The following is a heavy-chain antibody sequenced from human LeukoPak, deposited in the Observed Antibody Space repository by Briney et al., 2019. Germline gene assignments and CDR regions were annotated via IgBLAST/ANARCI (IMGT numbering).Heavy chain of an antibody. CDR1: GFAFSGSA. J-gene: IGHJ5*02. D-gene: IGHD6-6*01. V-gene: IGHV3-73*01. Sequence: GGSLKLSCAASGFAFSGSAMHWVRQASGKGLEWVGRIRNKANSYATAYTASVKGRFTISRDDSKNTAYLQMYSLKTEDTAVYYCTRYSSSDNWFDPWGQGTLVTVSS. CDR2: IRNKANSYAT. CDR3: TRYSSSDNWFDP.